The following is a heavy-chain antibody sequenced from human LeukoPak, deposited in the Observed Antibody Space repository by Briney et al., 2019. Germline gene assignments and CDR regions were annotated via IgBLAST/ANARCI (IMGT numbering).Heavy chain of an antibody. CDR3: ARDRGSGSYYQSY. V-gene: IGHV3-33*01. Sequence: GGSLRLSCAASGFTFSSYGMHWVRRAPGKGLEWVAVIWYDGSNKYYADSVKGRFTISRDNSKNTLYLQMNSLRAEDTAVYYCARDRGSGSYYQSYWGQGTLVTVSS. CDR2: IWYDGSNK. J-gene: IGHJ4*02. CDR1: GFTFSSYG. D-gene: IGHD3-10*01.